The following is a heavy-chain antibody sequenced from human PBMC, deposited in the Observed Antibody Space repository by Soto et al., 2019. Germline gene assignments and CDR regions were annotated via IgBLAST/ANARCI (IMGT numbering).Heavy chain of an antibody. Sequence: GGSLRLSCAASGFTFSNAWMSWVRQAPGKGLEWVGRIKSKTDGGTTDYAAPVKGRFTISRDDSKNTLYPQMNSLKTEDTAVYYCTTREDSGSYFDYWGQGTLVTVSS. CDR1: GFTFSNAW. D-gene: IGHD1-26*01. J-gene: IGHJ4*02. CDR2: IKSKTDGGTT. V-gene: IGHV3-15*01. CDR3: TTREDSGSYFDY.